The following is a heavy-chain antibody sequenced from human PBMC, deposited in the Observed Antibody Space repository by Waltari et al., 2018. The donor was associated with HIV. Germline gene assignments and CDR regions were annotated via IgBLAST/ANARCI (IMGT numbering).Heavy chain of an antibody. V-gene: IGHV4-61*02. CDR1: GGSISSGSYY. CDR3: ARGYSGAYDYYYSGMDV. Sequence: QVQLQESGPGLVKPSQTLSLTCTVSGGSISSGSYYWGWIRQAAGKGLEWIGHIYNYVNTNYNPSLKSRVTIPVATSRNQFSLKLTSVTAADTAVYYCARGYSGAYDYYYSGMDVWGQGTTVTVSS. J-gene: IGHJ6*02. CDR2: IYNYVNT. D-gene: IGHD1-26*01.